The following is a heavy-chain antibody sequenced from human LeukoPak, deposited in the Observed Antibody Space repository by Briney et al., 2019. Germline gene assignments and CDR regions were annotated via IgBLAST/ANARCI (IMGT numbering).Heavy chain of an antibody. CDR2: IDYSGGST. CDR3: ARAEYSSSRYVY. D-gene: IGHD6-13*01. Sequence: GGSLRLSCTASGFTLSSYEMSWIRQAPGKGLEWVSSIDYSGGSTYYADSVKGRFTISRDNSKNSLYLQMNSLRAEDTAVYYCARAEYSSSRYVYWGQGTLVTVSS. V-gene: IGHV3-23*01. J-gene: IGHJ4*02. CDR1: GFTLSSYE.